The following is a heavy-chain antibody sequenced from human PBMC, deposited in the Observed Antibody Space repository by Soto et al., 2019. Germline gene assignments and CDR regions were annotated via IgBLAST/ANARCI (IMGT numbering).Heavy chain of an antibody. J-gene: IGHJ4*02. V-gene: IGHV3-21*01. CDR1: GFTFSSYS. Sequence: GSLLLSCATSGFTFSSYSMNWIRQAPGKGLEWFSSSSSSSSYIYYADSVKGRFTISRDNAKTSLYLQMNSLRAEDTAVYYCARFLGATDYYDSSSYYSFDYWGQGTLVTVSS. CDR2: SSSSSSYI. D-gene: IGHD3-22*01. CDR3: ARFLGATDYYDSSSYYSFDY.